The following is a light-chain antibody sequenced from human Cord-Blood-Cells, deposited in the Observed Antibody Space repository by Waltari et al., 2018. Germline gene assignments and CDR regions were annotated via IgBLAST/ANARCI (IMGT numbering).Light chain of an antibody. V-gene: IGLV3-19*01. CDR3: NSRDSSGNHVV. J-gene: IGLJ2*01. CDR2: GKN. Sequence: SSELTQDPAVSVALGQTVRSTCQGDSLRSYYASGYQQNPGQAPVLVIYGKNNRPSGIPDRFSGSSSGNTASLTITGAQAEDEADYYCNSRDSSGNHVVFGGGTKLTVL. CDR1: SLRSYY.